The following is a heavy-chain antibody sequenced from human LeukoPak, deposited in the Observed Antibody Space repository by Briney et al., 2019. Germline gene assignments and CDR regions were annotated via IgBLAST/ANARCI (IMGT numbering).Heavy chain of an antibody. CDR3: ARDPYYYDSSGYYYPY. D-gene: IGHD3-22*01. Sequence: SVKVSRKASGGTFSSYAISWVRQAPGQGLEWMGRIIPIFGTANYAQKFQGRVTITTDESTSTAYMELSSLRSEDTAVYYCARDPYYYDSSGYYYPYWGQGTLVTVSS. V-gene: IGHV1-69*05. CDR1: GGTFSSYA. J-gene: IGHJ4*02. CDR2: IIPIFGTA.